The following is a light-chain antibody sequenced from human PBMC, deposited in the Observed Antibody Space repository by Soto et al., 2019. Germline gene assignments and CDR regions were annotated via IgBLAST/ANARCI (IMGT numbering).Light chain of an antibody. CDR2: EVS. Sequence: QSVLTQPAAVSGSPGQSITISCTGTRSDVGGYNYVSWYQQHPGKAPKLMIYEVSNRPSGVSNRFSGSKSGNTASLTISGLQAEYEADYYCSSYTSSSTFPYVFGTGTKLTVL. CDR1: RSDVGGYNY. J-gene: IGLJ1*01. V-gene: IGLV2-14*01. CDR3: SSYTSSSTFPYV.